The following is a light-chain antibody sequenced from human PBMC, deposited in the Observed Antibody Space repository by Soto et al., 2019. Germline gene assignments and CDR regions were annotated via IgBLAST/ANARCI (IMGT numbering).Light chain of an antibody. V-gene: IGKV3-11*01. Sequence: EIVLTHSPATLALSPGERATLSFRASPSVTNYLAWYQQKPGQAPRLVIYGAFNRATGIPARFSGSGSGTDFTLTIRSLEPEDFAVYYCQQSNIWPPVNCGQGTRRAIK. J-gene: IGKJ5*01. CDR2: GAF. CDR3: QQSNIWPPVN. CDR1: PSVTNY.